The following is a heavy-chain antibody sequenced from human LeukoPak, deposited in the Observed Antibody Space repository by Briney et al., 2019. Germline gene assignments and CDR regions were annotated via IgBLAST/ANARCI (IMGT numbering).Heavy chain of an antibody. CDR3: TTVWLARGLLDY. Sequence: GGSLRLSCAASGFTFSNAWMSWVRQAPGKGLEWVGRIKSKTDGGTIDYAARGKGRFTIERDETKNTLYLQMNSLKTEDTAVYYCTTVWLARGLLDYWGQGTLVTVSS. CDR2: IKSKTDGGTI. V-gene: IGHV3-15*01. D-gene: IGHD6-6*01. J-gene: IGHJ4*02. CDR1: GFTFSNAW.